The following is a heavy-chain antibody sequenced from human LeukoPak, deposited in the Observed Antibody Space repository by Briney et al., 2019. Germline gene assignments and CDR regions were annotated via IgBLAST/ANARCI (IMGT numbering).Heavy chain of an antibody. D-gene: IGHD6-6*01. Sequence: ASVKVSCKASGYTFTGYYIHWVRQAPGQGLEWMGWINPNSGGTNYAQKFQGRVTMTRDTSISTAYMELSRLRSDDTAVYYCARDRIAARDPSIAYWGQGTLVTVSS. CDR2: INPNSGGT. CDR3: ARDRIAARDPSIAY. V-gene: IGHV1-2*02. CDR1: GYTFTGYY. J-gene: IGHJ4*02.